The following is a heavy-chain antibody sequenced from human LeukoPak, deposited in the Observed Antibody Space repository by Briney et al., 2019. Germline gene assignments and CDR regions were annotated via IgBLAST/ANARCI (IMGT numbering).Heavy chain of an antibody. Sequence: ASVKVSCKASGYTFTGYYMHWVRQAPGQGLEWMGWINPNSGGTNYAQRFQGRVTMTRDTSISTAYMELSRLRSDDTAVYYCARALTDIGSYGDWGQGTLVTVSS. CDR2: INPNSGGT. CDR3: ARALTDIGSYGD. CDR1: GYTFTGYY. V-gene: IGHV1-2*02. J-gene: IGHJ4*02. D-gene: IGHD1-26*01.